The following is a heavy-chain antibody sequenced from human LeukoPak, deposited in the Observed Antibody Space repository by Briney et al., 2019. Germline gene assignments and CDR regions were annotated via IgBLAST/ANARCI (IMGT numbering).Heavy chain of an antibody. Sequence: SETLSLTCTVSGGSVSSSSYYWGWIRQPPGKGLEWIGRIYTSGSTHYNPSLKSRVTISVDTSKNQFSLKLSSVTAADTAVYYCARWATVTTKLQVVWGQGTLVTVSS. J-gene: IGHJ4*02. CDR3: ARWATVTTKLQVV. V-gene: IGHV4-39*07. CDR2: IYTSGST. CDR1: GGSVSSSSYY. D-gene: IGHD4-17*01.